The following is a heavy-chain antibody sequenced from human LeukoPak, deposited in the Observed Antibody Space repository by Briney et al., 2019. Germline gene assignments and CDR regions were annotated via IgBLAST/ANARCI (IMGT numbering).Heavy chain of an antibody. CDR1: GYTFTSYH. J-gene: IGHJ5*02. D-gene: IGHD2-2*01. V-gene: IGHV1-2*02. CDR3: ARARGDIVVVPAAIWFDP. CDR2: IKPNNGGT. Sequence: ASVKVSCKASGYTFTSYHMQWVRQAPGQGLEWVGWIKPNNGGTNYAQKFQGRVTMTRDTSISTAYMELSRLRSDDTAVYYCARARGDIVVVPAAIWFDPWGQGTLVTVSS.